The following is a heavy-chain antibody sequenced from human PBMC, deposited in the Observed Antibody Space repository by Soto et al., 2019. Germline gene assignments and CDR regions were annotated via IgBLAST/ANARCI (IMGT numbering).Heavy chain of an antibody. CDR2: FDPEDGET. CDR3: ATVRVVGAISWFDP. D-gene: IGHD1-26*01. CDR1: GYTLTELS. Sequence: ASVKVSCKVSGYTLTELSMHWVRQAPGKGLEWMGGFDPEDGETIYAQKFQGRVTMTEDTSTDTAYMELSSLRSEDTAVYYCATVRVVGAISWFDPWGQGTLVPVSS. J-gene: IGHJ5*02. V-gene: IGHV1-24*01.